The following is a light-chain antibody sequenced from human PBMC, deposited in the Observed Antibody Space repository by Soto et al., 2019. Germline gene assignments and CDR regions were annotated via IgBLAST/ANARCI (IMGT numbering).Light chain of an antibody. Sequence: QLVLTQPASVSGSPGQSITISCTGTSSDVGSYNLVSWYQKPPGKAPKLMIYEGSRRPSGVSDRFSGSKSGNTASLTISGLQAEDEGDYYCCSYAGSRNLVFGGGTKLTVL. CDR1: SSDVGSYNL. J-gene: IGLJ2*01. CDR3: CSYAGSRNLV. V-gene: IGLV2-23*01. CDR2: EGS.